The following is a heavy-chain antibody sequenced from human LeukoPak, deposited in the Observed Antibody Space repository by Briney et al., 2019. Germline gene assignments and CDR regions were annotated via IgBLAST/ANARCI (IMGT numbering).Heavy chain of an antibody. V-gene: IGHV1-46*01. CDR3: AGDPVVPAAIENYGMDV. CDR1: GYTFTSYY. CDR2: INPSGGST. Sequence: ASVKVSCKASGYTFTSYYMHWVRQAPGQGLEWMGIINPSGGSTCYAQKFQGRVTMTRDTSTSTVYMELSSLRSEDTAVYYCAGDPVVPAAIENYGMDVWGQGTTVTVSS. D-gene: IGHD2-2*02. J-gene: IGHJ6*02.